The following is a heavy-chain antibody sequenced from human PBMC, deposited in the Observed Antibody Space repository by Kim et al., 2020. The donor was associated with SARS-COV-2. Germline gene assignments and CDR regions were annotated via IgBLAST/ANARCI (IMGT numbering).Heavy chain of an antibody. V-gene: IGHV4-34*01. J-gene: IGHJ6*02. D-gene: IGHD3-22*01. CDR3: ARYHYYDSSGYYYPTYYYYYGMDV. Sequence: SETLSLTCAVYGGSFSGYYWSWIRQPPGKGLEWIGEINHSGSTNYNPSLKSLVTISVDTSKNQFSLKLSSVTAADTAVYYCARYHYYDSSGYYYPTYYYYYGMDVWGQGTTVTVSS. CDR2: INHSGST. CDR1: GGSFSGYY.